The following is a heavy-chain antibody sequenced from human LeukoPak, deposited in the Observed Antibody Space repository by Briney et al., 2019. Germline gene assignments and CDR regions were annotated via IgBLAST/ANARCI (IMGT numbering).Heavy chain of an antibody. V-gene: IGHV4-39*07. D-gene: IGHD2-15*01. CDR3: ARDKSGGSCLDY. CDR2: IYYSGST. CDR1: GGSISSSSYY. Sequence: PSETLSLTCTVSGGSISSSSYYWGWIRQPPGKGLEWIGSIYYSGSTYYNPSLKSRVTISVDTSKNQFSLKLSSVTAADTAVYYCARDKSGGSCLDYWGQGTLVTVSS. J-gene: IGHJ4*02.